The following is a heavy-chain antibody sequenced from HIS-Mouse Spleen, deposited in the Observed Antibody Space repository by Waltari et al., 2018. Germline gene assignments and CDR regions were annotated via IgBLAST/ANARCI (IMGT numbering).Heavy chain of an antibody. CDR3: AREIRAFDY. CDR1: GFTFSSYV. V-gene: IGHV3-7*01. CDR2: IKQDGSEK. J-gene: IGHJ4*02. Sequence: EVQLVESGGGLVQPGGSLRLSCAASGFTFSSYVMRWGRQAPGKGLEWVANIKQDGSEKYYVDSVKGRFTISRDNAKNSLYLQMNSLRAEDTAVYYCAREIRAFDYWGQGTLVTVSS.